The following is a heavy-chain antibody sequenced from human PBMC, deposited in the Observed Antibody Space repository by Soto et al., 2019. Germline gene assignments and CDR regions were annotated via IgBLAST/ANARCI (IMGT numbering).Heavy chain of an antibody. D-gene: IGHD3-3*01. CDR1: GGTFSSYA. V-gene: IGHV1-69*01. CDR2: IIPIFGTA. CDR3: ASGDYDFWSGYFLNAYYYGMDV. J-gene: IGHJ6*02. Sequence: QVQLVQSGAEVKKPGSSVKVSCKASGGTFSSYAISWVRQAPGQGLEWMGGIIPIFGTANYAQKFQGRVTITADEYTSTAYMELSSLRSEDTAVYYCASGDYDFWSGYFLNAYYYGMDVWGQGTTVTVSS.